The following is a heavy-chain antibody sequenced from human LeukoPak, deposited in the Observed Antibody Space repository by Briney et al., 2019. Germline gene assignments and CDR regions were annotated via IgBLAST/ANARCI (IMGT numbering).Heavy chain of an antibody. V-gene: IGHV3-15*01. CDR3: ARTYYYYYGMDV. D-gene: IGHD1-1*01. CDR2: IKSKTDGGTT. CDR1: GFTFSNAW. Sequence: GGSLRLSCAASGFTFSNAWMSWVRQAPGKGLEWVGRIKSKTDGGTTDYAAPVKGRFTISRDDSKNTLYLQMNSLRAEDTAVYYCARTYYYYYGMDVWGKGTTVTVSS. J-gene: IGHJ6*04.